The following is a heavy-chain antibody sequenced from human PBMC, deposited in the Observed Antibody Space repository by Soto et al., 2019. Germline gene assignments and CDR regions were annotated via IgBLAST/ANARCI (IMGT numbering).Heavy chain of an antibody. J-gene: IGHJ3*02. CDR3: ARIGERIAGAGTDAFDI. CDR2: MNPNSGNT. Sequence: ASVKVSCKASGYTFTSYDINWVRQATGQGLEWMGWMNPNSGNTGYAQKFQGRVTMTRNTSISTAYMELSSLRSEDTAVYYCARIGERIAGAGTDAFDIWGQGTMVTV. CDR1: GYTFTSYD. V-gene: IGHV1-8*01. D-gene: IGHD6-19*01.